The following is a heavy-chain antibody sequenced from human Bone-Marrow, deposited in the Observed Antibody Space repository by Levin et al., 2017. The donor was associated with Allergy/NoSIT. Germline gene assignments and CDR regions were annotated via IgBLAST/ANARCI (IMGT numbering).Heavy chain of an antibody. CDR1: GYTFTGYY. D-gene: IGHD3-3*01. J-gene: IGHJ6*02. Sequence: GESLKISCKASGYTFTGYYMHWVRQAPGQGLEWMGWINPNSGGTNYAQMFQGRVTMTRDTSISTAYMELSRLRSDDTAVYYCARDRSQSDFWSGYRYYYGMDVWGQGTTVTVSS. V-gene: IGHV1-2*02. CDR2: INPNSGGT. CDR3: ARDRSQSDFWSGYRYYYGMDV.